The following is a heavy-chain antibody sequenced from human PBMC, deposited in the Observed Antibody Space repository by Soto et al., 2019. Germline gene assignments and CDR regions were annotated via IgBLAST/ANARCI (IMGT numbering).Heavy chain of an antibody. CDR1: GYSFTSYW. V-gene: IGHV5-10-1*01. Sequence: GESLKISCKGSGYSFTSYWISWVRQMTGKGLEWMGRIDPSDSYTNYSPSFQGHVTISADKSISTAYLQWSSLKASDTAMYYFARLNYYESSGFDIWGQGTMVTVSS. D-gene: IGHD3-22*01. CDR3: ARLNYYESSGFDI. J-gene: IGHJ3*02. CDR2: IDPSDSYT.